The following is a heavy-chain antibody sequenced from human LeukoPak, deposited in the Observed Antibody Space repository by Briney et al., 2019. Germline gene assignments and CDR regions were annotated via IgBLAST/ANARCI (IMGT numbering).Heavy chain of an antibody. V-gene: IGHV3-21*01. J-gene: IGHJ5*02. CDR2: ISSSSSYI. D-gene: IGHD2-2*01. CDR3: ARGVVPAAMGGWSDP. CDR1: GFTFSSYS. Sequence: GGSLRLSCAASGFTFSSYSMNWVRQAPGKGLEWVSSISSSSSYIYYADSVKGRFTISRDNAKNSLYLQMNSLRAEDTAVYYCARGVVPAAMGGWSDPWGQGTLVTVSS.